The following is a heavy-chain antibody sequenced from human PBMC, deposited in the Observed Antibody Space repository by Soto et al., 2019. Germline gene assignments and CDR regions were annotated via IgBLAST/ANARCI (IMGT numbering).Heavy chain of an antibody. CDR3: ARGQIGIAAAGTEYYYGMDV. CDR1: GYTFTSYY. J-gene: IGHJ6*02. Sequence: GASVKVSCKASGYTFTSYYMHWVRQAPGQGLEWMGIINPSGGSTSYAQKFQGRVTMTRDTSTGTVYMELSSLRSGDTAVYYCARGQIGIAAAGTEYYYGMDVWGQGTTVTVSS. V-gene: IGHV1-46*01. D-gene: IGHD6-13*01. CDR2: INPSGGST.